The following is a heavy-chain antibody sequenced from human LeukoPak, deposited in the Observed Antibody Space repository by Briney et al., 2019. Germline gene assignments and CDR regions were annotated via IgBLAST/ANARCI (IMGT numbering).Heavy chain of an antibody. D-gene: IGHD3-22*01. V-gene: IGHV1-2*02. CDR2: INPNSGGT. J-gene: IGHJ4*02. CDR1: GYTFTGYY. Sequence: ASVKVSCKASGYTFTGYYMHWVRQAPGQGLEWMGWINPNSGGTNYAQKFQGRVTMTRDTSISTAYMELSRLRSDDTAVYYCARGAGYYDSSGYKFDYWGQGTLVTVSS. CDR3: ARGAGYYDSSGYKFDY.